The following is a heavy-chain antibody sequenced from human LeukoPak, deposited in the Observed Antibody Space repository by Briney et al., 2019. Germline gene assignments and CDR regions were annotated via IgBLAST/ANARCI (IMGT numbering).Heavy chain of an antibody. Sequence: SETLSLTCTVSGGSISSYYWSWIRQPPGKGLEWIGYIYTSGSTNYNPSLKSRVTISVDTSKNQFSLKLSSVTAADTAVYFCARLRVSGSYLYYFDYWGQGTLVTVSS. CDR1: GGSISSYY. V-gene: IGHV4-4*09. J-gene: IGHJ4*02. D-gene: IGHD1-26*01. CDR3: ARLRVSGSYLYYFDY. CDR2: IYTSGST.